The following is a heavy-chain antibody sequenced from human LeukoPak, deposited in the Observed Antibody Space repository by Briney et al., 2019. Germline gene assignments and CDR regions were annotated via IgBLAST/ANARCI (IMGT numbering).Heavy chain of an antibody. CDR3: AREGVEDDFWSGYYLDY. CDR1: GGSISSGDYY. J-gene: IGHJ4*02. D-gene: IGHD3-3*01. CDR2: IYYSGST. Sequence: SETLSLTCTVSGGSISSGDYYWSWIRQPPGKGLEWIGYIYYSGSTYYNPSLKSRVTISVDTSKNQFSLKLSSVTAADTAVYYCAREGVEDDFWSGYYLDYWGQGTLVTVSS. V-gene: IGHV4-30-4*01.